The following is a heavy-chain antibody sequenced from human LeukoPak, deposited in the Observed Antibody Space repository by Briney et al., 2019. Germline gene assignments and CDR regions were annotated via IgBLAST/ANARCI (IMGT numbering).Heavy chain of an antibody. CDR2: INAGNGNT. J-gene: IGHJ4*02. D-gene: IGHD3-10*01. V-gene: IGHV1-3*01. CDR1: GYTFTSYA. CDR3: AREDLEGSYGSGLFDY. Sequence: ASVKVSCKASGYTFTSYAMHWVRQAPGQRLEWMGWINAGNGNTKYSQKFQGRVTITRDTSASTAYMELSSLRSEDTAVYYCAREDLEGSYGSGLFDYWGQGTLVTVSS.